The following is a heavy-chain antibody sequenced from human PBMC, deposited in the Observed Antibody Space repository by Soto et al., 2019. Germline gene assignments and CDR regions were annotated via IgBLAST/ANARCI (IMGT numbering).Heavy chain of an antibody. J-gene: IGHJ6*02. Sequence: SETLSLTCAVYGGSFSGYYWSWIRQPPGKGLEWIGEINHSGSTNYNPSLKSRVTISVDTSKNQFSLRLSSVTAADTAVYYCARGRILMVYANHYYYYGMDVWGQGTTVTVSS. D-gene: IGHD2-8*01. CDR3: ARGRILMVYANHYYYYGMDV. CDR2: INHSGST. CDR1: GGSFSGYY. V-gene: IGHV4-34*01.